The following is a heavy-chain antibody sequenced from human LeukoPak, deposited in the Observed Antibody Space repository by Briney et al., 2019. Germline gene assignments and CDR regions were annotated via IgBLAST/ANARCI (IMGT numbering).Heavy chain of an antibody. J-gene: IGHJ3*02. CDR3: ARQQYCSGGSCYSGAFDI. V-gene: IGHV3-74*01. D-gene: IGHD2-15*01. CDR2: INSEGSRT. CDR1: GFTFSSYW. Sequence: GGSLRLSCAASGFTFSSYWMHWVRQAPGKGLLWVSRINSEGSRTFYADSVKGRFTISRDNAKNSLYLQMNSLRAEDTAVYYCARQQYCSGGSCYSGAFDIWGQGTMVTVSS.